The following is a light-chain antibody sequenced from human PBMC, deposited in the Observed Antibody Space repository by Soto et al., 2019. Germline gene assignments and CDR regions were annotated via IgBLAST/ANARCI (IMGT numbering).Light chain of an antibody. CDR2: GAS. Sequence: EIVLTHSPASLSVSPGDRATLSFGASQSVNSNLAWYHLKPGQAPRLLIYGASIRAAGIPARFTGSESGTEFTLSISSLQSEDFAVYYCQQYDDWPWTFGHGTKVDIK. J-gene: IGKJ1*01. V-gene: IGKV3-15*01. CDR1: QSVNSN. CDR3: QQYDDWPWT.